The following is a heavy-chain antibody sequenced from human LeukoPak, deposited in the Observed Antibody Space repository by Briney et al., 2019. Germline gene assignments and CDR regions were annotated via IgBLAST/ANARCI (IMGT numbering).Heavy chain of an antibody. Sequence: SQTLSLTCAISGDSVSSNSATWNWIRQSPSRGLEWLGRTYYRSKWYDDYGVSVKSRITMNPDTSKNQSSLQLNSVPPEDTAVYYCARAMRITAAGTFYFDYWGQGTLVTVSS. CDR1: GDSVSSNSAT. J-gene: IGHJ4*02. CDR3: ARAMRITAAGTFYFDY. V-gene: IGHV6-1*01. CDR2: TYYRSKWYD. D-gene: IGHD6-25*01.